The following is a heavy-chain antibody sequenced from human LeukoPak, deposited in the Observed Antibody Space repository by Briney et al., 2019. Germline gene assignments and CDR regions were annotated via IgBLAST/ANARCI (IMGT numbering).Heavy chain of an antibody. J-gene: IGHJ6*04. CDR3: AELGITMIGGV. CDR2: ISSSGSTI. CDR1: GFTFSSYG. Sequence: GGSLRLSCAASGFTFSSYGMNWVRQAPGKGLEWVSYISSSGSTIYYADSVKGRFTISRDNAKNSLYLQMNSLRAEDTAVYYCAELGITMIGGVWGKGTTVTTSS. V-gene: IGHV3-48*04. D-gene: IGHD3-10*02.